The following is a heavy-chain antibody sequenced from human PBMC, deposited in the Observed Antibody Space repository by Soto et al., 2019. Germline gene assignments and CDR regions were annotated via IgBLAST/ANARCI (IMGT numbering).Heavy chain of an antibody. Sequence: QVQLVQSGADMKKPGSSVRVSCRTSGGSFSNHAINWVRLAPGQGLEWMGGILPIFTTSDYAQNFQGRLSFTSDETTSTVYMELSSLRSDDTAVYYCGRGSLGRPYYFDFWGQGTLVTVSS. CDR1: GGSFSNHA. J-gene: IGHJ4*02. V-gene: IGHV1-69*01. CDR3: GRGSLGRPYYFDF. CDR2: ILPIFTTS. D-gene: IGHD3-16*01.